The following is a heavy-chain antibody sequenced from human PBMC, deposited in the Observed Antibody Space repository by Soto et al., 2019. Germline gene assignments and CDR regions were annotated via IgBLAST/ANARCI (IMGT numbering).Heavy chain of an antibody. D-gene: IGHD3-10*01. V-gene: IGHV3-23*01. CDR2: FRTGGDDGTT. Sequence: GALRLSCAASGFTFSSYSMSWVRQAPGKGLEWVSGFRTGGDDGTTYYADSVKGRFTISRDNSKNTLFLQMNSLRVEDTAIYYCAKKVNSGPGSQYFDSWGLGTLVTVSS. J-gene: IGHJ4*02. CDR3: AKKVNSGPGSQYFDS. CDR1: GFTFSSYS.